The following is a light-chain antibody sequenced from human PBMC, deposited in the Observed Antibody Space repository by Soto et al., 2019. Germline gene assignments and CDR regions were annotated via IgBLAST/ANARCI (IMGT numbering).Light chain of an antibody. J-gene: IGKJ1*01. CDR3: QHYGT. Sequence: EVVLTQSPGTLSLSPGERATLCCRASQTISSSYLAWYQQRPGQAPRLLIYGASSRATGIPDRFSGSGSGTDFTLTISRLEPEDFAVYYCQHYGTFGQGTKVDIK. V-gene: IGKV3-20*01. CDR1: QTISSSY. CDR2: GAS.